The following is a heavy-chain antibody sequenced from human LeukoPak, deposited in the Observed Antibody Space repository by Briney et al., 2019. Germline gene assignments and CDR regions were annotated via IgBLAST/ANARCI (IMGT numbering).Heavy chain of an antibody. CDR2: ISGSGGST. CDR3: AKDGDSSSWPYFDY. Sequence: GGSLRLSCAASGFTFSSYAMSWVRQAPGKGLEWVSAISGSGGSTYYADSVKGRFTISRDNSMNTLYLQMNSLRAEDTAVYYCAKDGDSSSWPYFDYWGQGTLVTVSS. J-gene: IGHJ4*02. V-gene: IGHV3-23*01. D-gene: IGHD6-13*01. CDR1: GFTFSSYA.